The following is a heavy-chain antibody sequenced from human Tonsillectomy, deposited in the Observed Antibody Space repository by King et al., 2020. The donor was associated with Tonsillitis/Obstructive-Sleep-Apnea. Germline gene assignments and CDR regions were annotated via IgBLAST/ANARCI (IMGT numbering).Heavy chain of an antibody. Sequence: VQLVESGGGLVQPGRSLRLSCAASGFTFDDYAMHWVRQAPGKGLEWVSGISWNSGSIGYADSVKGRFTISRDNAKNSLYLQMNSLRAEDTALYYCTKDIGPYDFWSGSPPSYYFDYWGQGTLVTVSS. CDR3: TKDIGPYDFWSGSPPSYYFDY. V-gene: IGHV3-9*01. D-gene: IGHD3-3*01. CDR1: GFTFDDYA. J-gene: IGHJ4*02. CDR2: ISWNSGSI.